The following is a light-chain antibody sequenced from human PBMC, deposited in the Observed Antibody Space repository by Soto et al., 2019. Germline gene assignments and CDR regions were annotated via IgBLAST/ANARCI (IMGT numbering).Light chain of an antibody. CDR3: QKYNSAPLT. J-gene: IGKJ4*01. V-gene: IGKV1-27*01. CDR2: AAS. Sequence: DIQMTQSPSSLSASVGDRVTITCRASQGIRNSLAWFQQKPGKVPKLLISAASTLHSGVPSRFSGSGSGTDFTLTISSLQPDDVATYYCQKYNSAPLTFGGGTKVEIK. CDR1: QGIRNS.